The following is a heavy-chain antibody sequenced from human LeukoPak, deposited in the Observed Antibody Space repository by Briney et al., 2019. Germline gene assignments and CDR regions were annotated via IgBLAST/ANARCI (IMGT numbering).Heavy chain of an antibody. CDR2: IYYSWST. CDR1: GGSISSYY. J-gene: IGHJ6*03. D-gene: IGHD2-2*01. Sequence: PSETLSLTCIVSGGSISSYYWSWIRQPPGKGLEGIGYIYYSWSTNYNPSLKSRVTISVDTSKNQFSLKLSSVTAADTAVYYCARVVPAANYYYYMDVWGKGTTVTISS. V-gene: IGHV4-59*01. CDR3: ARVVPAANYYYYMDV.